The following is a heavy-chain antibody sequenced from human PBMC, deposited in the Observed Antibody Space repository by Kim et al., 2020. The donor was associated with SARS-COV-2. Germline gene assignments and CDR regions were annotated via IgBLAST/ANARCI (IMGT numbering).Heavy chain of an antibody. V-gene: IGHV4-59*01. Sequence: SETLSLTCTVSGGSISTYYWSWGRQPPGKGLERFGYIYYTGTTKYYPSLKSRGPISVYTSTNKFSLKLTPVAAADAAVDYCACGGGWFYYFGTWGQGT. D-gene: IGHD3-16*01. J-gene: IGHJ4*02. CDR2: IYYTGTT. CDR1: GGSISTYY. CDR3: ACGGGWFYYFGT.